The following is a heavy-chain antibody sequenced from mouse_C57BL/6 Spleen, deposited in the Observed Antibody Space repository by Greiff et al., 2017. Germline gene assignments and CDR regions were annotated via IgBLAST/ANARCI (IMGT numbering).Heavy chain of an antibody. V-gene: IGHV1-52*01. J-gene: IGHJ4*01. CDR2: IDPSDSET. CDR1: GYTFTSYW. D-gene: IGHD1-1*01. Sequence: QVQLKQPGAELVRPGSSVKLSCTASGYTFTSYWMHWVKQRPIQGLEWIGNIDPSDSETHYNQKFKDKAKLTVDKSSSTAYMQLSSLTSEDSAVYYCARSSITAMDYWGQGTSVTVSS. CDR3: ARSSITAMDY.